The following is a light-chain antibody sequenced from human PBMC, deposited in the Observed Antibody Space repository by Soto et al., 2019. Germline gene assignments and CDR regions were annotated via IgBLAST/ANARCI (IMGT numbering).Light chain of an antibody. CDR3: SSYAGSNTVL. CDR2: EVS. CDR1: SSDVGGYNY. J-gene: IGLJ3*02. V-gene: IGLV2-8*01. Sequence: QSALTQPPSASGSPGQSVTISCTGSSSDVGGYNYVSWYQQRPGQAPKIVIYEVSERPSGVPDRFSGSKSGNTASLTVSGLQAEDEGDYYCSSYAGSNTVLFGGGTQLTVL.